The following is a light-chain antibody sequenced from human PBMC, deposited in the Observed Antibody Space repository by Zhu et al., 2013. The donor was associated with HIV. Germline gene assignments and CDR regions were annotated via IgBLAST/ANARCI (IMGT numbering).Light chain of an antibody. CDR3: QHYHRPFS. CDR2: GAS. Sequence: EIVLTQSPGTLSLSPGERATLSCRASQSVSSSYLAWYQQKPGQAPRLLIYGASSRAAGIADRFSGSGSGTDFTLTINRLEPEDFAVYYCQHYHRPFSFGPGTKVDNK. V-gene: IGKV3-20*01. CDR1: QSVSSSY. J-gene: IGKJ3*01.